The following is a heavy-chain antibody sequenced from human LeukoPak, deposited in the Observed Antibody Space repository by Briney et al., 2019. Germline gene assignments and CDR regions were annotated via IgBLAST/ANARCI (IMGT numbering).Heavy chain of an antibody. CDR2: IRSDGSDK. CDR1: GFTFSSYC. CDR3: AKSQLTGWYDFDY. D-gene: IGHD6-19*01. V-gene: IGHV3-30*02. J-gene: IGHJ4*02. Sequence: GGSLRLSCAASGFTFSSYCMNWVRQAPGKGLEWVASIRSDGSDKKYADSVKGQFTISRDNAKSTLNLQMNSLRPEDTAVYDCAKSQLTGWYDFDYLGQGTLVIVSS.